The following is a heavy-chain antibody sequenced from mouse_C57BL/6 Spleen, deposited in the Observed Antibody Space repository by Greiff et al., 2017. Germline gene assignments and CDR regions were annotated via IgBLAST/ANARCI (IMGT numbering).Heavy chain of an antibody. CDR2: IYPGSGST. Sequence: QVQLQQPGAELVKPGASVKMSCKASGYTFTSYWITWVKQRPGQGLEWIGDIYPGSGSTNYNEKFKSKATLTVDTSSSTAYMQLSSLTSEDSAVYYGARRGGNYDYYAMDYWGQGTSVTVSS. CDR1: GYTFTSYW. V-gene: IGHV1-55*01. CDR3: ARRGGNYDYYAMDY. D-gene: IGHD2-1*01. J-gene: IGHJ4*01.